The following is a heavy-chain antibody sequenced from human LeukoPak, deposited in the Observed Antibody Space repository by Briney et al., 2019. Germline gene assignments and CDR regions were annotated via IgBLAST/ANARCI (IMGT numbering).Heavy chain of an antibody. J-gene: IGHJ4*02. D-gene: IGHD1-26*01. Sequence: GGSLRLSCAASGFTFNNYGMHWVRQAPGKGLEWVAVISYDGSNKYYADSVKGRFTISRDNSKNTLYLQMNSLRAEDTAVYYCAKDRVLLYWGQGTLVTVSS. V-gene: IGHV3-30*18. CDR3: AKDRVLLY. CDR2: ISYDGSNK. CDR1: GFTFNNYG.